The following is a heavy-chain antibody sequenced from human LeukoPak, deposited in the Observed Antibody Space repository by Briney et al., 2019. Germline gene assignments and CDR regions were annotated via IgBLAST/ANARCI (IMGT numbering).Heavy chain of an antibody. J-gene: IGHJ6*02. Sequence: SETLSLTCTLSGGSISSYYWTWIRQPPGKGLEWIGYIYFSGSTNYNPSLKTRVTIPVKTPKNQFSLKVSSVTAADTAVYYCARDRGYSRSSAYYYGMDVWGQGTTVTVSS. CDR2: IYFSGST. CDR3: ARDRGYSRSSAYYYGMDV. D-gene: IGHD6-6*01. V-gene: IGHV4-59*01. CDR1: GGSISSYY.